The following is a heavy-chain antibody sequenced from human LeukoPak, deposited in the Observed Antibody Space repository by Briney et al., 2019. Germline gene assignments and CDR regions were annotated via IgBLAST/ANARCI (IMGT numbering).Heavy chain of an antibody. CDR1: GGSFSGNY. D-gene: IGHD6-13*01. Sequence: SENLSLTCDVYGGSFSGNYWSWIRQPPGKGLEWIGEINHSGSTNYNPSLKSRVTISVDTSKNQFSLKLNFVTAADTAMYYCARMFRSSWYINWFDPWGQGTLVTVSS. CDR3: ARMFRSSWYINWFDP. J-gene: IGHJ5*02. V-gene: IGHV4-34*01. CDR2: INHSGST.